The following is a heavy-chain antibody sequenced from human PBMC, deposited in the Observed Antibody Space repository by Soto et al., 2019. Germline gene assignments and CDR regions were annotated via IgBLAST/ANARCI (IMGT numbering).Heavy chain of an antibody. V-gene: IGHV1-18*01. J-gene: IGHJ4*02. D-gene: IGHD1-26*01. Sequence: QVQLVQSGAEVKKPGASVKVSCKASGYTFTSYGISGVRQAPGQGLEWMGWISAYNGNTNYAQKLQGRVTMTTDTSTSTVYMELRSLRSDDTAVYYCARDEGYSGSYPPGYWGQGTLVTVSS. CDR3: ARDEGYSGSYPPGY. CDR1: GYTFTSYG. CDR2: ISAYNGNT.